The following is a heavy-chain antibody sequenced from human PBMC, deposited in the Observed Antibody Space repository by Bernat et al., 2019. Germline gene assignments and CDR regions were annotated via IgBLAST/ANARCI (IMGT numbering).Heavy chain of an antibody. CDR2: IWYDGSNK. J-gene: IGHJ5*02. CDR1: GFTFSSYG. D-gene: IGHD4-4*01. Sequence: QVQLVESGGGVVQPGRSLRLSCAASGFTFSSYGMHWVRQAPGKGLEWVAVIWYDGSNKYYADSVKGRFTISRDNSKNTLYLQMNSPRAEDTAVYYCARDGGPSNYGPFHWFDPWGQGTLVTVSS. CDR3: ARDGGPSNYGPFHWFDP. V-gene: IGHV3-33*01.